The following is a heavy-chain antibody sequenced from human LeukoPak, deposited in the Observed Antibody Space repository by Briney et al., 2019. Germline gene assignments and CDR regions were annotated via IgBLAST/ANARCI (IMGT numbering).Heavy chain of an antibody. CDR3: AELGITMIGGV. CDR2: ISSSGSTI. Sequence: LSLTCTVSRGSISSYYWSWVRQAPGKGLEWVSYISSSGSTIYYADSVKGRFTISRDNAKNSLYLQMNSLRAEDTAVYYCAELGITMIGGVWGKGTTVTISS. J-gene: IGHJ6*04. D-gene: IGHD3-10*02. V-gene: IGHV3-48*03. CDR1: RGSISSYY.